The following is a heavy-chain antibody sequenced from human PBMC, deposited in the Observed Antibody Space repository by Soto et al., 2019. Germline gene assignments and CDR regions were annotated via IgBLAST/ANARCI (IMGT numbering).Heavy chain of an antibody. CDR1: GFTFSAFA. D-gene: IGHD6-13*01. CDR3: AKDKAAADYYFDF. Sequence: PGGSLRLSCAASGFTFSAFAMHWVRQAPGKGLEWVAVVSSDGNNKYYAASVQGRFTISRDNSKNTLSLQMNSLRGEDTAIYYYAKDKAAADYYFDFWGQGSLVTVSS. J-gene: IGHJ4*02. V-gene: IGHV3-30*18. CDR2: VSSDGNNK.